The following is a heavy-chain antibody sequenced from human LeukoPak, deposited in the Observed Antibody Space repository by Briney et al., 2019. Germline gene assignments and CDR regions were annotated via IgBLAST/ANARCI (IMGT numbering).Heavy chain of an antibody. CDR2: ISGYNGNT. Sequence: APVKVSCKASGYTFTSYGISWLRQAPGQGLEWMGWISGYNGNTNSAQKFQGRVTMTTDTSASTAYMELTSLRSDDTAVYYCARGSRDIFYYHGMDVWGQGTTVTVSS. D-gene: IGHD2-2*01. J-gene: IGHJ6*02. V-gene: IGHV1-18*01. CDR1: GYTFTSYG. CDR3: ARGSRDIFYYHGMDV.